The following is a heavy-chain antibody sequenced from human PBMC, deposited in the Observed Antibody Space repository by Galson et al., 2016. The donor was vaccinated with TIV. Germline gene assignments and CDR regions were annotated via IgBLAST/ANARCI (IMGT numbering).Heavy chain of an antibody. CDR1: VFTFDAYW. V-gene: IGHV3-7*04. CDR2: INLDGDKQ. CDR3: ARAYDSSGYYRVGGGLDI. D-gene: IGHD3-22*01. Sequence: SLRLSCAASVFTFDAYWMNWVRQAPGKGLEWVAHINLDGDKQYYLDSVKGRFSISRDNGRNLLYLHMSSLRPEDSAVYYCARAYDSSGYYRVGGGLDIWGRGTMVTGSS. J-gene: IGHJ3*02.